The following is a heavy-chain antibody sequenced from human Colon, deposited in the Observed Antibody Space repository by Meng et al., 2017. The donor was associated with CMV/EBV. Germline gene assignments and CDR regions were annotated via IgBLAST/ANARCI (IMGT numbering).Heavy chain of an antibody. Sequence: GESLKISCAASGFIFTSYTMNWVRQAPGKGLEWVSSISTSGRDIYYADSVKGRFTLSRDNAKNSLYLQMNSLRAEDTAVYYCARDPFIKAFDIWGQGTMVTVSS. J-gene: IGHJ3*02. CDR1: GFIFTSYT. V-gene: IGHV3-21*01. CDR3: ARDPFIKAFDI. CDR2: ISTSGRDI.